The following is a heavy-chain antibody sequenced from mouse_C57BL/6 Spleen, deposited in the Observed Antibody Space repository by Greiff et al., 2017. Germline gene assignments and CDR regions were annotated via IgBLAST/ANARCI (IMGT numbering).Heavy chain of an antibody. Sequence: EVKLVESEGGLVQPGSSMKLSCTASGFTFSDYYMAWVRQVPEKGLEWVANINYDGSSTYYLDSLKSRFIISRDNAKNILYLQMSSLKSEDTATYYCARGATTVVATDFDVWGTGTTVTVSS. CDR2: INYDGSST. J-gene: IGHJ1*03. CDR3: ARGATTVVATDFDV. D-gene: IGHD1-1*01. CDR1: GFTFSDYY. V-gene: IGHV5-16*01.